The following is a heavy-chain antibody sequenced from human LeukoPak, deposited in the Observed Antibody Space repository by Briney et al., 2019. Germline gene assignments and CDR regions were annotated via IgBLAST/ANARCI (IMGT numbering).Heavy chain of an antibody. CDR1: GFTFSDYG. Sequence: PGGSLRLSCTASGFTFSDYGMHWVRQPPGKGLEWVAVISYDGSNKYYADSVKGRFTISRDNSKNTLYLQMNSLRAEDTAVYYCARGYSSGGWGQGTLVTVSS. CDR3: ARGYSSGG. V-gene: IGHV3-30*19. J-gene: IGHJ4*02. CDR2: ISYDGSNK. D-gene: IGHD6-19*01.